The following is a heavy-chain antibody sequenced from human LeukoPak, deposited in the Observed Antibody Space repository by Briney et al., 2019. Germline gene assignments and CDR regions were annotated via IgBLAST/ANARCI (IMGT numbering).Heavy chain of an antibody. CDR2: ISWNSGSI. CDR1: GFTFDDYA. Sequence: PGGSLRLSCAASGFTFDDYAMHWVRQAPGKGLEWVSGISWNSGSIGYADSVKGRFTISRDNAKNSLYLQMNSLRAEDTALYYCAKDIEGNGWYGGLDFDYWGQGTLVTVSS. J-gene: IGHJ4*02. D-gene: IGHD6-19*01. V-gene: IGHV3-9*01. CDR3: AKDIEGNGWYGGLDFDY.